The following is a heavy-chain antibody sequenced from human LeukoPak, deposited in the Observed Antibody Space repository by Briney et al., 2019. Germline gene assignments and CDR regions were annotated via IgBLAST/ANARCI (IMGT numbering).Heavy chain of an antibody. J-gene: IGHJ4*02. CDR2: ISGSGGST. CDR1: GFTFDDYA. CDR3: AKDFVVTAPDFDY. V-gene: IGHV3-23*01. D-gene: IGHD2-21*02. Sequence: GGSLRLSCAASGFTFDDYAMHWVRQAPGEGLEWVSAISGSGGSTYYADSVKGRFTISRDNSKNTLYLQMNSLRAEDTAVYYCAKDFVVTAPDFDYWGQGTLVTVSS.